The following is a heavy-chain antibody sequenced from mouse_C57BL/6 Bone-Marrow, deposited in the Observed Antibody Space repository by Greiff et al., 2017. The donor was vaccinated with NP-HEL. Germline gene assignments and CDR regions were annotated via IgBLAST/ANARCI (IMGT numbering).Heavy chain of an antibody. J-gene: IGHJ1*03. CDR3: ARRDYGSGGLYFDV. CDR1: GYTFTTYP. Sequence: QVQLQQSGAELVKPGASVKMSCKASGYTFTTYPIEWMKQNHGKSLEWIGNFHPYNDDTKYNEKFKGKATLTVEKSTSTVYLALSRLTSDDSAVYYCARRDYGSGGLYFDVWGTGTTVTVSS. D-gene: IGHD1-1*01. CDR2: FHPYNDDT. V-gene: IGHV1-47*01.